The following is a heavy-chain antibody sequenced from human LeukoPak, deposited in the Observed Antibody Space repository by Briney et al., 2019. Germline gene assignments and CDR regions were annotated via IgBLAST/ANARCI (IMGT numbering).Heavy chain of an antibody. Sequence: SETLSLTCTVSGGSVRSGGYCLNWIRQHPGEGLEWIGFIYDSGNAYYNPSYNPSLKSRVTISVDTSKNQFSLKLSSVTAADTAVYYCARHRGRPPYYGMDVWGQGTTVTVSS. J-gene: IGHJ6*02. CDR1: GGSVRSGGYC. D-gene: IGHD5-24*01. CDR3: ARHRGRPPYYGMDV. V-gene: IGHV4-39*01. CDR2: IYDSGNA.